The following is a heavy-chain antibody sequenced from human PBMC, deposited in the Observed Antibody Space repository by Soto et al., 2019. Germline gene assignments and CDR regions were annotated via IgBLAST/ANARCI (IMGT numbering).Heavy chain of an antibody. CDR1: GFTFDDYA. J-gene: IGHJ4*02. CDR2: ISWNSGSI. CDR3: AKSSSDSSGYYYAYFDY. Sequence: GGSLRLSCAASGFTFDDYAMHWVRQAPGKGLEWVSGISWNSGSIGYADSVKGRFTISRDNAKNSLYLQMNSLRAEDTALYYCAKSSSDSSGYYYAYFDYWGQGTLVTVSS. V-gene: IGHV3-9*01. D-gene: IGHD3-22*01.